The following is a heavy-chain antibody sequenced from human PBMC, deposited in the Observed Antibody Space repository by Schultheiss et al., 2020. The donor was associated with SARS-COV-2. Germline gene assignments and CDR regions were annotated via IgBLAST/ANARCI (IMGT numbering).Heavy chain of an antibody. CDR2: ISRSGTNT. CDR3: AKDRDQSSGWSDAFDL. J-gene: IGHJ3*01. D-gene: IGHD6-19*01. CDR1: GFTFSSYG. Sequence: GGSLRLSCAASGFTFSSYGMHWVRQAPGKGLEWVSQISRSGTNTYYADSVKGRFTVSRDNLMNTLYLEMNSLRAEDTAVYYCAKDRDQSSGWSDAFDLWGQGTLVTVSS. V-gene: IGHV3-23*01.